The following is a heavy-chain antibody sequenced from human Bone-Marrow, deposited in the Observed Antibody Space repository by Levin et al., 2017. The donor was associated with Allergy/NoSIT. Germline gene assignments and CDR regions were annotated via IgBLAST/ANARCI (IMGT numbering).Heavy chain of an antibody. V-gene: IGHV1-69*06. CDR2: IIPIFGTA. CDR1: GGTFSSYA. D-gene: IGHD2-2*01. Sequence: SVKVSCKASGGTFSSYAISWVRQAPGQGLEWMGGIIPIFGTANYAQKFQGRVTITADKSTSTAYMELSSLRSEDTAVYYCASPLWVVVPADMDDYYDYGMDVWGQGTTVTVSS. J-gene: IGHJ6*02. CDR3: ASPLWVVVPADMDDYYDYGMDV.